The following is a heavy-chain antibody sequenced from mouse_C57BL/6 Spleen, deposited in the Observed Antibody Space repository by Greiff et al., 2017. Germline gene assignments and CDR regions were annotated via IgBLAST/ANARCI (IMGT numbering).Heavy chain of an antibody. D-gene: IGHD2-4*01. CDR3: TVYYDYLFAY. Sequence: DVMLVESGGGLVQPGGSMKLSCVASGFTFSNYWMNWVRQSPEKGLEWVAQIRLKSDNYATHYAESVKGRFTISRDDSKSSVYLQMNNLRAEDTGIYYCTVYYDYLFAYWGQGTLVTVSA. J-gene: IGHJ3*01. V-gene: IGHV6-3*01. CDR2: IRLKSDNYAT. CDR1: GFTFSNYW.